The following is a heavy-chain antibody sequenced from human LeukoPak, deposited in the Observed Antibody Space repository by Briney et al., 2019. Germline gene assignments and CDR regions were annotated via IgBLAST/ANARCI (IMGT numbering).Heavy chain of an antibody. D-gene: IGHD3-10*01. CDR1: GXSISSSSDY. Sequence: SETLSLTCTVSGXSISSSSDYWGWIRQPPGKGLEWIGSIYYSGSTYYNPSLKSRVTISVDTSKNQFSLKLSSVTAADTAVYYCARPLWFGEYYGMDVWGQGTTVTVSS. CDR2: IYYSGST. V-gene: IGHV4-39*01. CDR3: ARPLWFGEYYGMDV. J-gene: IGHJ6*02.